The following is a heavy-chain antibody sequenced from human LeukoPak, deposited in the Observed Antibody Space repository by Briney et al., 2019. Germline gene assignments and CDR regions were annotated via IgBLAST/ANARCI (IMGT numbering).Heavy chain of an antibody. Sequence: GGSLRLSCAATGFTFDEYTMHWVRHPPGKGLEWVSFITWDGINTYYADSVKGRFTISRDNAKNSLSLQMSSLRVEDTALYYCARGGISIFGVVIYMDVWGKGTTVTVSS. CDR2: ITWDGINT. CDR3: ARGGISIFGVVIYMDV. D-gene: IGHD3-3*01. J-gene: IGHJ6*03. V-gene: IGHV3-43*01. CDR1: GFTFDEYT.